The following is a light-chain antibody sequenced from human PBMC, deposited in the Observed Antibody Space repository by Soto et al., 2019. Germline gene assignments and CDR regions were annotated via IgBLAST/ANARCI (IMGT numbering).Light chain of an antibody. CDR3: LQYGSFPFT. V-gene: IGKV3-20*01. Sequence: IVLTQSPVTLSLSPGERSTLSCRASQSVSGSYLAWYQQKPGQAPRLLIYGASSRATGIPDRFSGSGSGTDFTLTISRLAPADFAVYYCLQYGSFPFTFGPGIKVDIK. CDR2: GAS. J-gene: IGKJ3*01. CDR1: QSVSGSY.